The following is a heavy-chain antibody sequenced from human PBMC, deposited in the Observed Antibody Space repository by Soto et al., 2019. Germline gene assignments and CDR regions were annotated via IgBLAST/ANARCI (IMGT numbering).Heavy chain of an antibody. CDR3: ARDLSSGYQTFYFDY. Sequence: SETLSLTVNVSGYFINSGYSCGLIRHSPGKGLEWIGSTSYGGKSCYKPSLKSRVVMSVDLANNQFSLRLRSVTAADTAVYCCARDLSSGYQTFYFDYWGQGTPVTVSS. D-gene: IGHD3-22*01. J-gene: IGHJ4*01. V-gene: IGHV4-38-2*02. CDR1: GYFINSGYS. CDR2: TSYGGKS.